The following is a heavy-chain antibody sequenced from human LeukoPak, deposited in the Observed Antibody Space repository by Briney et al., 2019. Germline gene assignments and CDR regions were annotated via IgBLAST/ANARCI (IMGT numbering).Heavy chain of an antibody. Sequence: SETLSLTCTVSGGSISSGDYYWSWIRQPPGKGLEWIGYIYYSGSTYYNPSLKSRVTMSLDTSMNQVSLKLASVTAADTAVYYCARAPSGCGGTCPSDHWGPGTQVTVSS. J-gene: IGHJ4*02. V-gene: IGHV4-30-4*01. D-gene: IGHD2-15*01. CDR2: IYYSGST. CDR1: GGSISSGDYY. CDR3: ARAPSGCGGTCPSDH.